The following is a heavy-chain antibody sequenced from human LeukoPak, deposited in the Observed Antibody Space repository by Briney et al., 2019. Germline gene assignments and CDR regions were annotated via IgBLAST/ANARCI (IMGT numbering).Heavy chain of an antibody. CDR2: INHSGST. J-gene: IGHJ4*02. D-gene: IGHD3-10*01. CDR3: ARGPLYYYGSGSRKFDY. V-gene: IGHV4-34*01. CDR1: GGSFSGYY. Sequence: SETLSLTCAVYGGSFSGYYWSWIRQPPGKGLEWIGEINHSGSTNYNPSLKSRVTISVDTSKNQFSLKLSSVTAADTAVYYCARGPLYYYGSGSRKFDYWGQGTLVTVSS.